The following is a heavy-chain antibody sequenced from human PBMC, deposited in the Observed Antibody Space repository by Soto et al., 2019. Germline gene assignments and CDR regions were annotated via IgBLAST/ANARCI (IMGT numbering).Heavy chain of an antibody. Sequence: TLSLTCTVSGGSIITGDHYWSWVRQLPGKGLEWIGYIYYSGTTYENPSLRSRLSMSVDTSKNQFSLRLSSVTAADTAVYYCATYYDSSGPTFDFWGQGTPVT. V-gene: IGHV4-31*03. CDR3: ATYYDSSGPTFDF. D-gene: IGHD3-22*01. J-gene: IGHJ4*02. CDR1: GGSIITGDHY. CDR2: IYYSGTT.